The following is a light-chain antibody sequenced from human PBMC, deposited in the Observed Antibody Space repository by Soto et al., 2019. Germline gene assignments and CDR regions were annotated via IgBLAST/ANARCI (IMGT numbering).Light chain of an antibody. CDR1: QSVTHW. V-gene: IGKV1-5*01. CDR3: HQYHSSSST. Sequence: DIQMTQSPSTLSASVGXRVTITCRASQSVTHWLAWYQQRPGKAPKLLIYDASTLERGVPSRFSGSGSGTDFTLTISSLQVDDFATYYCHQYHSSSSTFGQGTKVDTK. CDR2: DAS. J-gene: IGKJ1*01.